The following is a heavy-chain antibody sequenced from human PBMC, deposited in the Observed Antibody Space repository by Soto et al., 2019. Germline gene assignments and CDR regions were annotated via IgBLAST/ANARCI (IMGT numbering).Heavy chain of an antibody. CDR2: ISWNSGSI. CDR1: GFTFDDYA. Sequence: EVQLVESGGGLVQPGRSLRLSCAASGFTFDDYAMHWVRQAPGKGLEWVSGISWNSGSIGYADSVKGRFTISRDNAKNSLYLQMNSLRAEDTALYYCASGGDCTNGVCYPTFDYWRQGTLVTVSS. D-gene: IGHD2-8*01. J-gene: IGHJ4*02. CDR3: ASGGDCTNGVCYPTFDY. V-gene: IGHV3-9*01.